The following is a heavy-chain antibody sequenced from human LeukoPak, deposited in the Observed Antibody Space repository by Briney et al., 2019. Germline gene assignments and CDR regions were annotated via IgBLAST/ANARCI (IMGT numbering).Heavy chain of an antibody. V-gene: IGHV3-33*06. Sequence: GGSLRLSCAASGFTFSSYAMSWVRQAPGKGLEWVAIIWYDGSNKYYADSVKGRFPISRDNSKNTLYLQMNSLRAEDTAVYCCAKEQNRHVSGSSFDYWGQGTLVTVSS. CDR2: IWYDGSNK. CDR1: GFTFSSYA. CDR3: AKEQNRHVSGSSFDY. J-gene: IGHJ4*02. D-gene: IGHD3-10*01.